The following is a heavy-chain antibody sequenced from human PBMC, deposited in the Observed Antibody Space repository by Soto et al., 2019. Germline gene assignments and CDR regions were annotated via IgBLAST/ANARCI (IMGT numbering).Heavy chain of an antibody. Sequence: PGESLKISCKGSGYSFTSYWIGWVRQMPGKGLGWMGIIYPGDSDTRYSPSFQGQVTISADKSISTAYLQWSSLKASDTAMYYCARGDTGYCSSIACPFDYWGQGTLVTVSS. CDR3: ARGDTGYCSSIACPFDY. D-gene: IGHD2-2*01. CDR2: IYPGDSDT. J-gene: IGHJ4*02. CDR1: GYSFTSYW. V-gene: IGHV5-51*01.